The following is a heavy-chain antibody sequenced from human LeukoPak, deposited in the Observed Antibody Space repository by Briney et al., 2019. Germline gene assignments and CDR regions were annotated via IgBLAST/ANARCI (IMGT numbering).Heavy chain of an antibody. J-gene: IGHJ4*02. V-gene: IGHV5-51*01. CDR2: IYPGDSDT. D-gene: IGHD3-22*01. CDR3: ARQTVTYYYDSSGYYPPDY. Sequence: GESLKISCKGSGYSFTSYWIGWVRQMPGKGLEWMGIIYPGDSDTRYSPSFQGQVTISADKSISTAYLQWSSLKASDTAMYYCARQTVTYYYDSSGYYPPDYWGQGTLVTVS. CDR1: GYSFTSYW.